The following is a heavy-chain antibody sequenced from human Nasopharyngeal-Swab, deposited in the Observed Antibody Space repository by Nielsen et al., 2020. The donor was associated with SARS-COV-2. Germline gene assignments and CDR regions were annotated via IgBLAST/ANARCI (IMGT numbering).Heavy chain of an antibody. CDR1: VYTLTELS. V-gene: IGHV1-24*01. CDR2: FDPEDGET. J-gene: IGHJ5*02. Sequence: SVPVSRQFSVYTLTELSMHSVRQAPGKGLEWMGGFDPEDGETIYVQKFHGRVTTTEDTSTDTAYMELSSLRSEDTAVYYCATGSGSYLDNWFDPWGQGTLVTVSS. D-gene: IGHD1-26*01. CDR3: ATGSGSYLDNWFDP.